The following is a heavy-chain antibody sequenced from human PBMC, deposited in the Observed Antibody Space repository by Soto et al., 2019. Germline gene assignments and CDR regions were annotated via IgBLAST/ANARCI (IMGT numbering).Heavy chain of an antibody. CDR1: GFTFSNYA. J-gene: IGHJ4*02. D-gene: IGHD1-26*01. Sequence: QVQLVESGGGVVQPGRSLRLSCVVSGFTFSNYAIHWVRQAPGKGLEWVAAVSYDGSEKYYADSVKGRIAISGDNYKNKVYLQMNSLRPEDASLYYCARGGGGSYLDYWGQGSLVSVSS. CDR2: VSYDGSEK. CDR3: ARGGGGSYLDY. V-gene: IGHV3-30*09.